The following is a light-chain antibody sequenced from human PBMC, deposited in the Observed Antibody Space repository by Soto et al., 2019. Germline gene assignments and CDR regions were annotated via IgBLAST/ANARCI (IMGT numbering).Light chain of an antibody. V-gene: IGKV1-27*01. CDR2: ATS. Sequence: DVQMTQSPSSLAAFVGDRVTITCRASQGIAPYLAWFEQKPVKVPKLLIYATSTLQSGVPSRFSGSGSGTDFTLTINSRQPEDVGTYYCQKYSRSPLTFGGGTKVEIK. CDR1: QGIAPY. J-gene: IGKJ4*01. CDR3: QKYSRSPLT.